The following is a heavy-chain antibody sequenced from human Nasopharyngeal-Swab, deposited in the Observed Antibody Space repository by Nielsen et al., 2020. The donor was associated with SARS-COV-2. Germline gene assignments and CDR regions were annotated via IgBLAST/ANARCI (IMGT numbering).Heavy chain of an antibody. D-gene: IGHD2-15*01. Sequence: VRQMPGKGLEWTGIIYPGDSDTRYSPSFQGQVTISADKSISTAYLQWSSLKASDTAMYYCARQSCSGGSCYFNDAFDIWGQGTMVTVSS. V-gene: IGHV5-51*01. J-gene: IGHJ3*02. CDR3: ARQSCSGGSCYFNDAFDI. CDR2: IYPGDSDT.